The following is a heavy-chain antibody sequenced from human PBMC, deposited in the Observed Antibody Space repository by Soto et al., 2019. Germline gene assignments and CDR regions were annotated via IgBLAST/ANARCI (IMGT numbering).Heavy chain of an antibody. D-gene: IGHD3-3*01. J-gene: IGHJ4*02. CDR3: ARDSRGITIFGVVPRPFDY. CDR2: ISAYNGNT. V-gene: IGHV1-18*01. Sequence: GASVKVSCKASGYTFTSYGISWVRQAPGQGLEWMGWISAYNGNTNYAQKLQGRVTMTTDTSTSTAYMELRSLRSDDTAVYYCARDSRGITIFGVVPRPFDYWGQGTLVTVSS. CDR1: GYTFTSYG.